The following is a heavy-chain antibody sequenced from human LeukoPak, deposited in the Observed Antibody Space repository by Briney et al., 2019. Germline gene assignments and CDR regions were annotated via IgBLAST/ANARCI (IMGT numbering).Heavy chain of an antibody. CDR3: ASSAYYDILTGYPYWYFDL. Sequence: KSSETLSLTCTVSGGSISSYYWSWIRQPPGKGLEWTGYIYYSGSTNYNPSLKSRVTISVDTSKNQFSLKLSSVTAADTAVYYCASSAYYDILTGYPYWYFDLWGRGTLVTVSS. CDR2: IYYSGST. J-gene: IGHJ2*01. D-gene: IGHD3-9*01. CDR1: GGSISSYY. V-gene: IGHV4-59*08.